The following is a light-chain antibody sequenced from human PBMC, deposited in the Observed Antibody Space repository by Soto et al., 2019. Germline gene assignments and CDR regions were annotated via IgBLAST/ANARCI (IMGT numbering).Light chain of an antibody. J-gene: IGKJ4*01. Sequence: VLTQSPATLSLSPGERATLSCRASQTVSRYLAWYQQKPGQAPRLLIYYASNRATGIPARFSGSGSGTDYTLTISSLEPEDFAVYYCQHPSTWPLFTFGGGTKVEI. CDR3: QHPSTWPLFT. CDR1: QTVSRY. CDR2: YAS. V-gene: IGKV3-11*01.